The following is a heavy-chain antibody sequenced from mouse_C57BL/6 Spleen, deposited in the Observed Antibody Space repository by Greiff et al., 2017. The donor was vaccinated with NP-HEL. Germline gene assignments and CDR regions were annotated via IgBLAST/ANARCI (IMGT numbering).Heavy chain of an antibody. V-gene: IGHV1-69*01. CDR1: GYTFTSYW. CDR3: ARPAQATYAMDY. J-gene: IGHJ4*01. CDR2: IDPSDSYT. Sequence: VQLQQPGAELVMPGASVKLSCKASGYTFTSYWMHWVKQRPGQGLEWIGEIDPSDSYTNYNQKFKGKSTLTVDKSSSTAYMQLSSLTSEDSAVYYCARPAQATYAMDYWGQGTSVTVSS. D-gene: IGHD3-2*02.